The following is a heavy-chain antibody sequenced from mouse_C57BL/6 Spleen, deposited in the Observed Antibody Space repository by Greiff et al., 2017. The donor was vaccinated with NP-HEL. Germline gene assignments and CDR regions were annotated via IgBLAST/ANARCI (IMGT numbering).Heavy chain of an antibody. J-gene: IGHJ2*01. CDR1: GYTFTSYW. CDR3: ARWTGAYFDY. CDR2: IYPSDSET. V-gene: IGHV1-61*01. Sequence: QVQLQQPGAELVRPGSSVKLSCKASGYTFTSYWMDWVKQRPGQGLEWIGNIYPSDSETHYNQKFKDKATLTVDKSSSTAYMQLSSLTSEDSAVYYCARWTGAYFDYWGQGTTLTVSS.